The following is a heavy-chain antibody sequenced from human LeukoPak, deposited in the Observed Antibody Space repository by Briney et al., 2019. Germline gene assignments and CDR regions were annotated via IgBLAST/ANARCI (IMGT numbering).Heavy chain of an antibody. D-gene: IGHD3-10*01. V-gene: IGHV1-18*01. Sequence: ASVKVFCKASGYTFTSYGISWVRQAPGQGLEWMGWISAYNGNTNYAQKLQGRVTMTTDTSTSTAYMELRSLRSDDTAVYYCARDQVITMVRGVPTSPYYYYGMEVWGQGTTVTVSS. CDR3: ARDQVITMVRGVPTSPYYYYGMEV. CDR1: GYTFTSYG. CDR2: ISAYNGNT. J-gene: IGHJ6*02.